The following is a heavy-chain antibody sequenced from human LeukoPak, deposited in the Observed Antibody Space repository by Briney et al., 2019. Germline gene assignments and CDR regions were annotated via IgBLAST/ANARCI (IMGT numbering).Heavy chain of an antibody. Sequence: PSETLSLTCTVSGGSISSYYWSWIRQPPGKGLEWIGYIYYSGSTNYNPSLKSRVTISVDTSKNQFSLKLSSVTAADTAVYYCATGPRGGYDSSGYYFLNWGQGTLVTVSS. D-gene: IGHD3-22*01. J-gene: IGHJ4*02. CDR3: ATGPRGGYDSSGYYFLN. CDR1: GGSISSYY. CDR2: IYYSGST. V-gene: IGHV4-59*08.